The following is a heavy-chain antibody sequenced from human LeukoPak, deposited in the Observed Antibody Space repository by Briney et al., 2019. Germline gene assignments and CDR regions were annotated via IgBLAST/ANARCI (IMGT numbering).Heavy chain of an antibody. CDR3: ARPTVNFWSGHYTT. CDR1: GFTFSNYW. J-gene: IGHJ5*02. Sequence: GGSLRLSCAASGFTFSNYWMSWVRQAPGKGLEWVANIKQDGSEKYYVDAVKGRFSISRDNAKNSLFLQMNSLRAKDTAVYYCARPTVNFWSGHYTTWGQGTLVTVSS. CDR2: IKQDGSEK. D-gene: IGHD3-3*01. V-gene: IGHV3-7*01.